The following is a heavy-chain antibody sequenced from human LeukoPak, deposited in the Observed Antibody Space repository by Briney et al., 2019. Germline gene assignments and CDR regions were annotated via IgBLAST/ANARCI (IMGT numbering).Heavy chain of an antibody. CDR3: AREGELLNYYYYGMDV. Sequence: PSETLSLTCSVSGGSISSYHWSWIRQPPGKGLEWIGYIYYSGSTNYNPSLKSRVTISVDTSKNQFSLKLSSVTAADTAVYYCAREGELLNYYYYGMDVWGQGTTVTVSS. V-gene: IGHV4-59*12. J-gene: IGHJ6*02. CDR1: GGSISSYH. D-gene: IGHD1-26*01. CDR2: IYYSGST.